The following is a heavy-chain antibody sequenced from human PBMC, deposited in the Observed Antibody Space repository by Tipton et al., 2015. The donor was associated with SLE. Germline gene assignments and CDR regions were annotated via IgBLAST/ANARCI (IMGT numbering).Heavy chain of an antibody. CDR2: VYSSGST. Sequence: SLRLSCTASGFTVSSNDMSWVRQAPGKGLEWVTLVYSSGSTHYADSVKGRFTISRDNSKNTVYLQMNTLTAEDTAVYYCARDLPRNSGSPYYYYYYTDVWGKGTTVTVSS. J-gene: IGHJ6*03. V-gene: IGHV3-53*05. CDR3: ARDLPRNSGSPYYYYYYTDV. CDR1: GFTVSSND. D-gene: IGHD1-26*01.